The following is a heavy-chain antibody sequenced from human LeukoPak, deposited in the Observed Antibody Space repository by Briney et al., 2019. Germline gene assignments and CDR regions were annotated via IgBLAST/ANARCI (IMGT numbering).Heavy chain of an antibody. J-gene: IGHJ4*02. D-gene: IGHD2-15*01. Sequence: GGSLRLSCAASGFTFSSYSMNWVRQAPGKGLEWVSGISWNSGSIGYADSVKGRFTISRDNAKNSLYLQMNSLRAEDTALYYCAKDLLRYCSGGSCYSVYDYWGQGTLVTVSP. CDR1: GFTFSSYS. V-gene: IGHV3-9*01. CDR3: AKDLLRYCSGGSCYSVYDY. CDR2: ISWNSGSI.